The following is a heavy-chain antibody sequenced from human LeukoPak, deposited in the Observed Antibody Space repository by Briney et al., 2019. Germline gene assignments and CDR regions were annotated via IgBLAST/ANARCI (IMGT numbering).Heavy chain of an antibody. CDR1: GFTFSSYA. Sequence: GGSLSLSCAASGFTFSSYAMSWVRQAPGKGLEWVSSIRGSGGSTYYADSVKGRFTISRDNSKNTLYLQMNSLRAEDTALYYCAKDWGGDGTGYFDYWGQGTLVTVSS. D-gene: IGHD3-16*01. CDR2: IRGSGGST. J-gene: IGHJ4*02. CDR3: AKDWGGDGTGYFDY. V-gene: IGHV3-23*01.